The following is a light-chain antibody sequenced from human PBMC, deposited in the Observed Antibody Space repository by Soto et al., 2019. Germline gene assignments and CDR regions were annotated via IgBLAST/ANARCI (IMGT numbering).Light chain of an antibody. Sequence: QSVLTQPPSVSGAPGQRVTISCTGSSSNIGAGHDVHWYQQLPGTAPKLLIYGNSNRPSGVPDRFSGSKSGTSASLAITGLQAEDEADYYCQSYDSSLSVYVFGSGTKLPV. J-gene: IGLJ1*01. CDR3: QSYDSSLSVYV. CDR2: GNS. CDR1: SSNIGAGHD. V-gene: IGLV1-40*01.